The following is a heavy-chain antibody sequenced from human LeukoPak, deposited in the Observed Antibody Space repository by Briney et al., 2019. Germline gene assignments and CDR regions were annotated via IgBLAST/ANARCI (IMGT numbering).Heavy chain of an antibody. J-gene: IGHJ5*02. CDR3: ARRQQTGGYNGLHTWFDP. V-gene: IGHV4-59*08. Sequence: SETLSVTCTVSDGSTSSSSWNWIRQSPDKGLEWIGYIYYSGSTKYNPSLESRVTISVDTSKNQISLKLRSVTAADTAIYYCARRQQTGGYNGLHTWFDPWGQGTLVTVSS. CDR2: IYYSGST. D-gene: IGHD5-24*01. CDR1: DGSTSSSS.